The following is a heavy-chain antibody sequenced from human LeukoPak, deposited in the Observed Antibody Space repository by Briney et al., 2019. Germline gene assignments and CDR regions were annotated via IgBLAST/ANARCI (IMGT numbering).Heavy chain of an antibody. D-gene: IGHD5-12*01. CDR3: ARGTYSAYGLGSYMDV. V-gene: IGHV1-69*10. CDR2: ITPIFGIT. Sequence: SVKVSCKASGYTFTSYVISWVRQAPGQGLEWVGEITPIFGITKYAQKLQGRVTIIADKSTSTVYMELSSLRSGDTAVYYCARGTYSAYGLGSYMDVWGKGTTVTVSS. CDR1: GYTFTSYV. J-gene: IGHJ6*03.